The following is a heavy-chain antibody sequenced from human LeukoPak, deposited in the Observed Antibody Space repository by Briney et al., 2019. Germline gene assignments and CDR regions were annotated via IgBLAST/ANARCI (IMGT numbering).Heavy chain of an antibody. Sequence: SETLSLTCAVYGGSFSGYYWSWIRQPPGKGLEWIGEINHSGSTNYNPSLKSRVTISVDKSKNQFSLRLSSVTAADTAVYYCARGPMVRGVVGSYFDYWGQGTLVTVSS. D-gene: IGHD3-10*01. CDR3: ARGPMVRGVVGSYFDY. J-gene: IGHJ4*02. V-gene: IGHV4-34*01. CDR2: INHSGST. CDR1: GGSFSGYY.